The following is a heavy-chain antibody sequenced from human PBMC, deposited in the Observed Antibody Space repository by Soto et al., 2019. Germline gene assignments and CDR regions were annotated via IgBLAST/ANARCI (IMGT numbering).Heavy chain of an antibody. J-gene: IGHJ5*02. D-gene: IGHD3-3*02. Sequence: GGSLRLSCAASGFTFSSYGMHWVRQAPGKGLEWVAVISYDGSNKYYADSVKGRFTISRDNSKNQLYLQMNSLRAEDTAVYYCIELDWLDPWGQGTMATVS. CDR3: IELDWLDP. V-gene: IGHV3-30*03. CDR2: ISYDGSNK. CDR1: GFTFSSYG.